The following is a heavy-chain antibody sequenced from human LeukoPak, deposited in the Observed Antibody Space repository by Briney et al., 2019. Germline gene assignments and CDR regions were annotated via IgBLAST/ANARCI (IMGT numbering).Heavy chain of an antibody. J-gene: IGHJ4*02. Sequence: GGSLRLSCAASGFTFSSYGMHWVRQNPGKGLEWVANINNDAREKYYVDSVKGRFTISRDNAKDSLYLLMNSLRVEDTAVYYCARSGSPGSVDYWGKGTLVTVSS. V-gene: IGHV3-7*01. CDR3: ARSGSPGSVDY. D-gene: IGHD6-25*01. CDR1: GFTFSSYG. CDR2: INNDAREK.